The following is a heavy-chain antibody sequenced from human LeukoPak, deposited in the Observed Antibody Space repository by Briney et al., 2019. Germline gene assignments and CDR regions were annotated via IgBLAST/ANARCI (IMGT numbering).Heavy chain of an antibody. D-gene: IGHD3-9*01. Sequence: GGSLRLSCAASGFTFSSYAMSWVRQAPGKGLEWVSAISGSGGSTYYADSVKDRFTISRDNSKNTLYLQMNSLRAEDTAVYYCAKDMKPRKTNYDILTGYRVATIFDYWGQGTLVTVSS. CDR3: AKDMKPRKTNYDILTGYRVATIFDY. J-gene: IGHJ4*02. V-gene: IGHV3-23*01. CDR2: ISGSGGST. CDR1: GFTFSSYA.